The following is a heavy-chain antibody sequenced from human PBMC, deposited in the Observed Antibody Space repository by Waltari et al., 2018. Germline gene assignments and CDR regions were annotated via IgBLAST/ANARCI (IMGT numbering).Heavy chain of an antibody. CDR2: INHSGST. J-gene: IGHJ4*02. D-gene: IGHD2-15*01. CDR3: ARGRRGLVVVVAAAYYFDY. V-gene: IGHV4-34*01. CDR1: GGSFIGYY. Sequence: QVQLQQWGAGLLKPSETLSLTCAVYGGSFIGYYWSWIRQPHGRGLEWIGEINHSGSTNYNPSLKSRVTISVDTSKNQFSLKLSSVTAADTAVYYCARGRRGLVVVVAAAYYFDYWGQGTLVTVSS.